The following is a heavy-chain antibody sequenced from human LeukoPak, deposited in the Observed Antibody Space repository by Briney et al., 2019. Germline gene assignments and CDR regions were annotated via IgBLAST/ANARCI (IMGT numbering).Heavy chain of an antibody. CDR3: AKAGRYNWNADYFDY. J-gene: IGHJ4*02. V-gene: IGHV3-23*01. CDR1: GFTFNTYA. CDR2: ISGSGDST. D-gene: IGHD1-1*01. Sequence: PGGSLRLSCAASGFTFNTYAMSWVRQAPGKGLEWVSVISGSGDSTYYADSVKGRFSISRDNSKNTLYLQMNSLRAEDTAVYYCAKAGRYNWNADYFDYWGQGTLVTVSS.